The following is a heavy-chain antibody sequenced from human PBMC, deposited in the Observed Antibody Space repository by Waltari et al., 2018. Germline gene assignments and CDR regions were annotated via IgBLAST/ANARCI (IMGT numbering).Heavy chain of an antibody. CDR1: GDSITSTRHY. CDR3: ATYIGASVGTAAFDV. V-gene: IGHV4-39*01. D-gene: IGHD5-12*01. CDR2: LSYSGTT. J-gene: IGHJ3*01. Sequence: QLQLQESGPGLVKPSETLSLTCSGPGDSITSTRHYWGWIRQPPGQGLEWIGTLSYSGTTYISPSLKSRVTLSRDTSRNQLSLELGSVTATDTAMYYCATYIGASVGTAAFDVWGQGTMVNVSS.